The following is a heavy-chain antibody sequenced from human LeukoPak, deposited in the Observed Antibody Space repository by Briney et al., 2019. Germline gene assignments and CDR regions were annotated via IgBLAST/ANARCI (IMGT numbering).Heavy chain of an antibody. V-gene: IGHV3-30*18. CDR2: ISYDGSNK. Sequence: GGSLRLSCAASGFTFSSYGMHWVRQVPGKGLEWVAVISYDGSNKYYADSVKGRFTISRDNSKNTLYLQMNSLRAEDTAVYYCAKDRGRYGDLFDYWGQGTLVTVSS. CDR1: GFTFSSYG. J-gene: IGHJ4*02. CDR3: AKDRGRYGDLFDY. D-gene: IGHD4-17*01.